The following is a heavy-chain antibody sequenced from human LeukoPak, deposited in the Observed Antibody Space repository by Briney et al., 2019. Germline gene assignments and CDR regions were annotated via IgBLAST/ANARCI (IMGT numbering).Heavy chain of an antibody. CDR3: ARFKRTVTKYYFDY. V-gene: IGHV4-59*08. CDR2: IYYSGST. CDR1: GGSISSYY. J-gene: IGHJ4*02. Sequence: KTSETLSLTCTVSGGSISSYYWSWIRQPPGKGLEWIGYIYYSGSTNYNPSLKSRVTISVDTSKNQFSLKLSSVTVADTAVYYCARFKRTVTKYYFDYWGQGTLVTVSS. D-gene: IGHD4-17*01.